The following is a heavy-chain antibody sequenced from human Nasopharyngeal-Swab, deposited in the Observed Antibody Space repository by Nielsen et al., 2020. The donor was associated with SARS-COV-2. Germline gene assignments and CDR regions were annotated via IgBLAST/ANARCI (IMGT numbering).Heavy chain of an antibody. CDR2: IHHSGST. V-gene: IGHV4-4*02. Sequence: WIRPPPGKGLEWIGEIHHSGSTTYNPSLKSRVTISIDKSKNQLSLRVTSVTAADTAVYYCARDREKDRLGYYGMDVWGQGTTVTVSS. CDR3: ARDREKDRLGYYGMDV. D-gene: IGHD1-14*01. J-gene: IGHJ6*02.